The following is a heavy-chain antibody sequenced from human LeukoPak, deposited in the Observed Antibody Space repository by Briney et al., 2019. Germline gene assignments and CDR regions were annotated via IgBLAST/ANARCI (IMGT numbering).Heavy chain of an antibody. V-gene: IGHV4-59*01. CDR1: GGSINSLY. CDR3: ARGSRAVTTSSNIHPYYFDY. CDR2: IHYSGIT. J-gene: IGHJ4*02. D-gene: IGHD4-17*01. Sequence: SETLSLTCTVSGGSINSLYWNWIRQLPGKGLEWIGYIHYSGITSYNPSFNSRVTISLDTSKNQFSLKLTSVTAADMAVYYCARGSRAVTTSSNIHPYYFDYWGQGTLVTVSS.